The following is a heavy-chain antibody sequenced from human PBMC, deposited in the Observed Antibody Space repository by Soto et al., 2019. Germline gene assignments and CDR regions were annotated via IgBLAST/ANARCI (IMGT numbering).Heavy chain of an antibody. D-gene: IGHD1-7*01. J-gene: IGHJ4*02. V-gene: IGHV4-4*02. CDR1: GASFTSTDW. CDR3: ASRDPGTSVDY. CDR2: LYRTGST. Sequence: QVQLQESGPGLVKPSGTLSLTCAVSGASFTSTDWWTWVRQPPGRGLEWIGELYRTGSTNYNPYLKSRVTIPLNKSENQFSLKVTSLTAADTAVYYCASRDPGTSVDYWGQGTLVTVSS.